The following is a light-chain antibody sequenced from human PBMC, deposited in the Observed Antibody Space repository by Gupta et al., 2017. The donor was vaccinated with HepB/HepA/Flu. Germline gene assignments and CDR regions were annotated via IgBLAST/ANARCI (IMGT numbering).Light chain of an antibody. J-gene: IGLJ2*01. CDR3: SSDTSSRTVV. V-gene: IGLV2-14*01. CDR1: SSDVGGYNY. Sequence: QSALTQPASVSGSSGQSIAISCTGTSSDVGGYNYVSWYQQHPGKAPKVIIYDVTKRPSGVSNRFSGSKSGNTASLTISGRQAEDEADYYCSSDTSSRTVVFGGGTKVTVL. CDR2: DVT.